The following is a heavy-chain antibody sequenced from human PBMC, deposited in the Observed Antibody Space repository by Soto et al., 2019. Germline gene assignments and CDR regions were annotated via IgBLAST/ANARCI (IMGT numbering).Heavy chain of an antibody. J-gene: IGHJ5*02. CDR1: GFTFSGSA. CDR3: TRSVLRATDWFDP. V-gene: IGHV3-73*01. CDR2: IRSKANSYAT. D-gene: IGHD1-26*01. Sequence: PGGSLRLSCAAFGFTFSGSAMHWVRQASGKGLEWVGRIRSKANSYATAYAASVKGRFTISRDDSKNTAYLQMNSLKTEDTAVYYCTRSVLRATDWFDPWGQGTLVTVSS.